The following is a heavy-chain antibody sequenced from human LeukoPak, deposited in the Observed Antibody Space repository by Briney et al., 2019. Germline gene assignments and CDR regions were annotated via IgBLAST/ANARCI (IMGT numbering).Heavy chain of an antibody. D-gene: IGHD3-22*01. CDR1: GGTFSSYA. CDR2: IIPIFGTA. V-gene: IGHV1-69*05. J-gene: IGHJ2*01. Sequence: SVKVSCKASGGTFSSYAISWVRQAPGQGLEWMGGIIPIFGTANYAQKFQGRVTITTDESTSTAYMELSSLRSEDTALYYCAIDSSAYYYWYFDLWGRGALVTVSS. CDR3: AIDSSAYYYWYFDL.